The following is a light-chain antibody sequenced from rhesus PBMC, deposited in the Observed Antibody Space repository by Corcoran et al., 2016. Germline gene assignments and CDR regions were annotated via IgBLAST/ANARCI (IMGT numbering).Light chain of an antibody. J-gene: IGKJ2*01. CDR1: QGISNW. CDR3: QHHDNSPPS. V-gene: IGKV1-69*01. CDR2: RAS. Sequence: DIQMTQSPSSLSASVGDRVTITCSASQGISNWLAWYQQKPGKDPNLLIKRASNLKTGVPSRFRGSGSGTDLNLTINSLQPEYSGTYYCQHHDNSPPSFGQGTKVEIK.